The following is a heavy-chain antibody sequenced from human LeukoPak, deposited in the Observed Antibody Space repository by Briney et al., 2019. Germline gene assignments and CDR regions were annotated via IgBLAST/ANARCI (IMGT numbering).Heavy chain of an antibody. Sequence: SETLSLTCTVSGGSISSYYWNWIRQPPGKGLEWIAYIYYSGNTNYNPSLKSRVTISVDTSKNQFSLKLSSVTAADTAVYYCARGADYYDSSGSNPSYYYYCMDVWGKGTTVTVSS. CDR3: ARGADYYDSSGSNPSYYYYCMDV. V-gene: IGHV4-59*01. CDR1: GGSISSYY. CDR2: IYYSGNT. D-gene: IGHD3-22*01. J-gene: IGHJ6*03.